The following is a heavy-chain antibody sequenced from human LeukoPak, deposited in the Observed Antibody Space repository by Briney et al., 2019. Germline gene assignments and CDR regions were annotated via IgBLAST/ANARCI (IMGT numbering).Heavy chain of an antibody. V-gene: IGHV3-23*01. D-gene: IGHD5-12*01. J-gene: IGHJ4*02. Sequence: GGSLRLSCAASGFTFSSYAMTWVRQAPGKGLEWVSSIRGSGDSSYYADSVKGRFTISRDNSKDTLFLQMDSLRVEDTALYYCARAPSSMYNSGPDYWGQGTLVTVSS. CDR2: IRGSGDSS. CDR1: GFTFSSYA. CDR3: ARAPSSMYNSGPDY.